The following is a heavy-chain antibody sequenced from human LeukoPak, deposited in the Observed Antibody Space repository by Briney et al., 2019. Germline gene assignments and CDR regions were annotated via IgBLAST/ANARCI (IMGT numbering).Heavy chain of an antibody. J-gene: IGHJ4*02. CDR1: GFTFSSSA. V-gene: IGHV3-23*01. CDR2: ISDSGGYT. Sequence: GGSLRLPCAASGFTFSSSAMTWVRQAPGKGLEWVSSISDSGGYTYYADSVKGRFTISRDNSKNTLYLQMNSLGAEDTAVYYCAKENVDTAMVIDYWGQGTLVTVSS. D-gene: IGHD5-18*01. CDR3: AKENVDTAMVIDY.